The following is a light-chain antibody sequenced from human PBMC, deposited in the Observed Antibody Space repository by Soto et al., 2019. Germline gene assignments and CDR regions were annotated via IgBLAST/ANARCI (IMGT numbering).Light chain of an antibody. J-gene: IGKJ1*01. CDR1: QSLNNW. CDR3: QQYNSSPWT. Sequence: DIQMTQSPYTLSASVGDRVTITCRASQSLNNWLAWYQQKPGKAPTLLIYKASNLYSGVPSRFSGSGSATEFTLTISSLQPDDFATYYCQQYNSSPWTFGQGTKVDLK. V-gene: IGKV1-5*03. CDR2: KAS.